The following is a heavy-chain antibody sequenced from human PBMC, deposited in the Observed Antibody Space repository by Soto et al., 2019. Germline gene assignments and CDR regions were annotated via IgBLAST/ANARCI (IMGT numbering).Heavy chain of an antibody. CDR1: RGTFSSYA. Sequence: SAKVSCKASRGTFSSYAISWVRQAPGQGLEWMGGIIPIFCTANYAQKYQGRVTITADESATTAYMELRSLRSDDTAVYYCARSGPTAGYWGQGTLVTVSS. J-gene: IGHJ4*02. CDR2: IIPIFCTA. CDR3: ARSGPTAGY. V-gene: IGHV1-69*13. D-gene: IGHD3-10*01.